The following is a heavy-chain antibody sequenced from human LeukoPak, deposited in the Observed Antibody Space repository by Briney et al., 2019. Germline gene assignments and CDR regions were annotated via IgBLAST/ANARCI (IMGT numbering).Heavy chain of an antibody. CDR2: IRSKANNYAT. V-gene: IGHV3-73*01. J-gene: IGHJ4*02. Sequence: LPGGSLRLSCAASGFTFSDSVMHWVRQASGKGLEWVGRIRSKANNYATANAASVKGRFTISRDDSKNTAYLQMNSLKTEDTAVYYCHSRGDGYNNFDYWGQGTLVAVSS. CDR3: HSRGDGYNNFDY. D-gene: IGHD5-24*01. CDR1: GFTFSDSV.